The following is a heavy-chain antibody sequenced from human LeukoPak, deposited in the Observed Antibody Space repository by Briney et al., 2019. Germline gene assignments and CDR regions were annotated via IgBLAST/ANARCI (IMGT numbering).Heavy chain of an antibody. CDR1: GGTFSSYA. Sequence: ASVKVSCKASGGTFSSYAISWVRQAPGRGLEWMGGIIPIFNTADYAQKFQGRVTITADESTSTAYMELSSLRSEDTAVYYCARDQAIMVRGLYYFDYWGPGTRVTVSS. V-gene: IGHV1-69*13. CDR2: IIPIFNTA. CDR3: ARDQAIMVRGLYYFDY. D-gene: IGHD3-10*01. J-gene: IGHJ4*02.